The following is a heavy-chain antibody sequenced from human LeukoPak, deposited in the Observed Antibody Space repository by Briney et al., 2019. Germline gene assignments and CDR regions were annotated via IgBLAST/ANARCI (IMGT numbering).Heavy chain of an antibody. CDR3: ARDLTHCSGGRCHTSPNDC. D-gene: IGHD2-15*01. CDR2: INTDGSST. CDR1: GFALGNYW. Sequence: GGSLRLSCVASGFALGNYWMHWVRQAPGKGLVWVSHINTDGSSTNYADSVKGRFTISRDNARNTLYLQMNSVRVEDTGVYYCARDLTHCSGGRCHTSPNDCWGQGTQVTVSS. J-gene: IGHJ4*02. V-gene: IGHV3-74*01.